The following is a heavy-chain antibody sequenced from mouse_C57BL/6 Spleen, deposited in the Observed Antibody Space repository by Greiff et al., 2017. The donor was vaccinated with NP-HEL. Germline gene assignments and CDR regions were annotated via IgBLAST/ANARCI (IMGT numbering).Heavy chain of an antibody. CDR1: GFTFSDYG. V-gene: IGHV5-17*01. CDR3: ARNGPYYYGSSYFDY. D-gene: IGHD1-1*01. J-gene: IGHJ2*01. Sequence: EVQLVESGGGLVKPGGSLKLSCAASGFTFSDYGMHWVRQAPEKGLEWVAYISSGSSTIYYADTVKGRFTISRDNAKNTLFLQMTSLRSEDTAMYYCARNGPYYYGSSYFDYWGQGTTLTVSS. CDR2: ISSGSSTI.